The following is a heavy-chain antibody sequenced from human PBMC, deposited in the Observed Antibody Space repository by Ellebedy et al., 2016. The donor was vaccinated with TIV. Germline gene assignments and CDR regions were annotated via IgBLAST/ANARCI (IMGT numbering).Heavy chain of an antibody. Sequence: SQTLSLTCXISGDTVSSSHAAWNWIRQSPSRGLEWLGRTYYRSRWYVDYAVSLRGRINITPDTSKNQFSLHLNSVTPEDTAVYYCARGRNIATRLVGPFDPWGQGTLVTVSS. CDR1: GDTVSSSHAA. D-gene: IGHD6-6*01. J-gene: IGHJ5*02. CDR2: TYYRSRWYV. V-gene: IGHV6-1*01. CDR3: ARGRNIATRLVGPFDP.